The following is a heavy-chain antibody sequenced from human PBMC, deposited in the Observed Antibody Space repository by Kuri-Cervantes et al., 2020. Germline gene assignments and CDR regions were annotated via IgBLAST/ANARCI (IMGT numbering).Heavy chain of an antibody. D-gene: IGHD2-21*02. CDR1: GFTFDDYA. CDR3: AKDLGPVVTARQAY. Sequence: GGSLRLSCAASGFTFDDYAMHWVRQAPGKGLEWVSGISWNSGSIGYADSVKGRFTISRDNAKNSLYLQMSSLRAEDTALYYCAKDLGPVVTARQAYWGQGTPVTVSS. CDR2: ISWNSGSI. V-gene: IGHV3-9*01. J-gene: IGHJ4*02.